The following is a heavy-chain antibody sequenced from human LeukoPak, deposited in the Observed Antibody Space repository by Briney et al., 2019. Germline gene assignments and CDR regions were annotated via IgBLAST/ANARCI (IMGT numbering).Heavy chain of an antibody. V-gene: IGHV4-4*07. CDR2: IYTSGST. Sequence: PSETLSLTCTVSGGSISSYYWSWIRQPAGKGLEWIGRIYTSGSTNYNPSLKSRVTMSVDTSKNQFSLKLSSVTAADTAVYYCARDPIFYCSGGSCYSNWFYPWGQGTLVTVSS. D-gene: IGHD2-15*01. CDR1: GGSISSYY. CDR3: ARDPIFYCSGGSCYSNWFYP. J-gene: IGHJ5*02.